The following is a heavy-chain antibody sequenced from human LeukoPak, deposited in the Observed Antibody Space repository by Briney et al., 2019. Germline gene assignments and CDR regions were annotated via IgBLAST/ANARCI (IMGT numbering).Heavy chain of an antibody. CDR1: GGSISSSSYY. V-gene: IGHV4-39*01. Sequence: SETLSLTCTVSGGSISSSSYYWGWIRQPPGKGLECIGSIYYSGSTYYNPSLKSRVTISVDTSKNQSSLKLSSVTAADTAVYYCARRYYGSGSYSLDPWGQGTLVTVSS. D-gene: IGHD3-10*01. J-gene: IGHJ5*02. CDR2: IYYSGST. CDR3: ARRYYGSGSYSLDP.